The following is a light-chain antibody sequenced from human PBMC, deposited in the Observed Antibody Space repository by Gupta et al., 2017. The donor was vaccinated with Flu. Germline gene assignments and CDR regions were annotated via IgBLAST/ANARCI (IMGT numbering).Light chain of an antibody. CDR1: QSVSTW. CDR3: QHDINSFFA. Sequence: PSTLSASVGERVTITCRASQSVSTWLAWYQRKPGKAPKLLIYKASSLQSGVPSRFSGSGSGTEFTLTISSLQPDDFATYYCQHDINSFFAFGQGTRLDIK. CDR2: KAS. J-gene: IGKJ5*01. V-gene: IGKV1-5*03.